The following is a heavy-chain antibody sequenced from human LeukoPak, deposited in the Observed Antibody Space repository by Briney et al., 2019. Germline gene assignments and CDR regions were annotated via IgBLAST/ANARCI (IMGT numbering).Heavy chain of an antibody. V-gene: IGHV1-2*02. Sequence: GASVKVSCKASGYTFTGYYMHWVRQAPGQGLQWMGWINPNSGVTNYAQRFQGRVTMTRDTSIRTVYMELSNLRSDDTAMYYCARDRPVGSRDSSGYADYWGQGTLVTVSS. J-gene: IGHJ4*02. CDR2: INPNSGVT. CDR3: ARDRPVGSRDSSGYADY. CDR1: GYTFTGYY. D-gene: IGHD3-22*01.